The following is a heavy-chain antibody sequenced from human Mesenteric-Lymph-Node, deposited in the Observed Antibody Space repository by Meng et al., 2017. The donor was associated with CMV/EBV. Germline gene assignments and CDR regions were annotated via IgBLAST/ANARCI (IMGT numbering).Heavy chain of an antibody. CDR1: GFTFSSYW. CDR2: IKQDESEK. CDR3: ARDRGGLGSSVHTPFDY. D-gene: IGHD6-13*01. V-gene: IGHV3-7*01. Sequence: GESLKISCAASGFTFSSYWMSWVRQAPGKGLEWVANIKQDESEKYFVDSVKGRFTISRDNAKNSLYLQMNSLRAEDTAVYFCARDRGGLGSSVHTPFDYWGQGTLVTVSS. J-gene: IGHJ4*02.